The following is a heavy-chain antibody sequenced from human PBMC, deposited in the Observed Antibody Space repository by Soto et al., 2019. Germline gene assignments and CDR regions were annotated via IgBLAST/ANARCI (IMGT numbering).Heavy chain of an antibody. CDR2: ISYDGSEQ. Sequence: QVQLVESGGGVVQPGRSLRLSCAASGFTFSSFAMHWVRQAPGNGLEWMSVISYDGSEQYYADAVKGRFTISRDNSKNTVHLKMNSLRAEDTAVYYCAKGLGELSPESYDYWGQGTLVTVSS. V-gene: IGHV3-30*18. D-gene: IGHD3-16*02. CDR3: AKGLGELSPESYDY. J-gene: IGHJ4*02. CDR1: GFTFSSFA.